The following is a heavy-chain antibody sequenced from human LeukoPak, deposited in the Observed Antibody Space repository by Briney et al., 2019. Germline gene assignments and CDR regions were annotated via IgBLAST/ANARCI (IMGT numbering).Heavy chain of an antibody. Sequence: SVKVSCKASGGTFSSYAISWVRQAPGQGLEWMGGIIPIFGTANYAQKSQGRVTITADESTSTAYMELSSLRSEDTAVYYCARARDGYNTNDYWGQGTLVTVSS. CDR1: GGTFSSYA. J-gene: IGHJ4*02. CDR3: ARARDGYNTNDY. V-gene: IGHV1-69*01. CDR2: IIPIFGTA. D-gene: IGHD5-24*01.